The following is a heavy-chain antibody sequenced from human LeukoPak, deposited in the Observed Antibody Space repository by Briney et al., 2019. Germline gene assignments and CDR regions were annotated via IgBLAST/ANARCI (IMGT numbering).Heavy chain of an antibody. V-gene: IGHV4-4*07. D-gene: IGHD3-22*01. CDR2: IYSSGNT. CDR3: ARVWLSSGSYWYFDF. CDR1: GGSIGSNY. Sequence: PSETLSLTCTVSGGSIGSNYWSWIRQPAGKGLEYIGRIYSSGNTNYNPSLKSRVTMSVDTSKNQFSLLLHSVTAADTAAYYCARVWLSSGSYWYFDFWGRGTLVIVSS. J-gene: IGHJ2*01.